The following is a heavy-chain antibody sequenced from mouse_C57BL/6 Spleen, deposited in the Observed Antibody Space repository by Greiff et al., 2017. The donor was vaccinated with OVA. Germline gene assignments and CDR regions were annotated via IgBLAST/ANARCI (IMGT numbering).Heavy chain of an antibody. CDR2: ISYDGSN. Sequence: EVKLQESGPGLVKPSQSLSLTCSVTGYSITSGYYWNWIRQFPGNKLEWMGYISYDGSNNYNPSLKNRISITRDTSKNQFFLKLNSVTTEDTATYYCARSYYGSSLYYYAMDYWGQGTSVTVSS. D-gene: IGHD1-1*01. V-gene: IGHV3-6*01. CDR1: GYSITSGYY. CDR3: ARSYYGSSLYYYAMDY. J-gene: IGHJ4*01.